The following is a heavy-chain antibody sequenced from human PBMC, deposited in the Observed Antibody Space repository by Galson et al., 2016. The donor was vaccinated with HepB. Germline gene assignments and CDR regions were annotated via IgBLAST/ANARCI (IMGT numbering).Heavy chain of an antibody. D-gene: IGHD3-3*01. CDR3: ARVGSGYYVSGSSHQRGPGPKKYWNFNH. J-gene: IGHJ2*01. V-gene: IGHV4-4*02. Sequence: SETLSLTCAVSGGSISSSNWWSWVRQPPGKGLEWIGEIYHSGSTNYNPSLKSRVTISVDKSKNQFSLKLSSVTAADTAVYYCARVGSGYYVSGSSHQRGPGPKKYWNFNHWGRGTLVTVSS. CDR2: IYHSGST. CDR1: GGSISSSNW.